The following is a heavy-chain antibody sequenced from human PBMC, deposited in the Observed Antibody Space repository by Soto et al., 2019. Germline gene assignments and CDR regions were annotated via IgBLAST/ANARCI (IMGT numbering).Heavy chain of an antibody. CDR3: ARGSGSSSIVYYMDV. CDR2: INAGNGNT. CDR1: GYTFTSYA. D-gene: IGHD6-13*01. Sequence: GASVKVSCKASGYTFTSYAMHWVRQAPGQRLEWTGWINAGNGNTKYSQKFQGRVTITRDTSASTAYMELSSLRSEDTAVYYCARGSGSSSIVYYMDVWGKGTTVTVSS. J-gene: IGHJ6*03. V-gene: IGHV1-3*01.